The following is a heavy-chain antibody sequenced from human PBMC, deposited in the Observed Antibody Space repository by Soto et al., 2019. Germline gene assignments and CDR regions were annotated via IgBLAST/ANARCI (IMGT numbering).Heavy chain of an antibody. V-gene: IGHV3-33*01. CDR3: ARVRGDYGNLFDY. Sequence: GGSLRLSCAASGFTFSSYGMHWVRQAPGKGLEWVAVIWYDGSNKYYADSVKGRFTISRDNSKNTLYLQMNSLRAEDTAGYYCARVRGDYGNLFDYGGQGTLVTVSS. CDR2: IWYDGSNK. CDR1: GFTFSSYG. D-gene: IGHD4-4*01. J-gene: IGHJ4*02.